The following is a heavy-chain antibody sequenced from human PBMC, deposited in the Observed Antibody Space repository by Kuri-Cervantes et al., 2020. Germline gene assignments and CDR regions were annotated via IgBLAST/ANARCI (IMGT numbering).Heavy chain of an antibody. V-gene: IGHV4-4*02. CDR1: GGSISSSNW. Sequence: SETLSLTCAVSGGSISSSNWWSWVRQPPGKGLEWIGEIYHSGSTNYNPSLKSRVTISVDTSKNQFSLKLSSVTAADTAVYYCARGLRNYYGSGSYYKPTPRYYYIDVWGKGTTVTVSS. J-gene: IGHJ6*03. CDR2: IYHSGST. D-gene: IGHD3-10*01. CDR3: ARGLRNYYGSGSYYKPTPRYYYIDV.